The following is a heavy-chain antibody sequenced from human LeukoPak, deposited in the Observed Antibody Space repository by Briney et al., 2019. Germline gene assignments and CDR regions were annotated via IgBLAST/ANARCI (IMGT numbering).Heavy chain of an antibody. D-gene: IGHD5-12*01. CDR3: ARVYSGYDCLDY. CDR1: GGSIGSYY. V-gene: IGHV4-59*01. Sequence: PSETLSLTCTVSGGSIGSYYWSWIRQPPGKGLEWIGYIYYSGSTNYNPSLKSRVTISVDTSKNQFSLKLSSVTAADTAVYYCARVYSGYDCLDYWGQGTLVTVSS. J-gene: IGHJ4*02. CDR2: IYYSGST.